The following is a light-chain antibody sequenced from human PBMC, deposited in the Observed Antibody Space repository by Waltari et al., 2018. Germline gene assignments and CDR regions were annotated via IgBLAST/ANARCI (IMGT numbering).Light chain of an antibody. CDR1: PGAVTSGYF. CDR2: STS. V-gene: IGLV7-43*01. CDR3: LLYHSGAQLWV. J-gene: IGLJ3*02. Sequence: QTVVTQEPSLTVSPGGTVTLTCASSPGAVTSGYFPIWFQQKPGQAPRPLIYSTSNKHSWNPARFSGSVIGDKAALTLSAVQPEDEAEYYCLLYHSGAQLWVFGGGTKLTVL.